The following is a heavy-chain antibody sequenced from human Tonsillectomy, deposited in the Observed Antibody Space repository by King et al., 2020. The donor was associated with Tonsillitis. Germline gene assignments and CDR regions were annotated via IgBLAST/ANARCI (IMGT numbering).Heavy chain of an antibody. J-gene: IGHJ4*02. CDR3: ARQVGDPYFDY. D-gene: IGHD3-16*01. Sequence: QLQESGPGLVKPSETLSLTCTVSGGSISSYYWSWIRQPPGKGLEWIGYIYYSGSTNYNPSLKSRVTISVDTSKNQFSLKLSSVTAADTAVYYCARQVGDPYFDYWGQGTLVTVSS. CDR1: GGSISSYY. V-gene: IGHV4-59*08. CDR2: IYYSGST.